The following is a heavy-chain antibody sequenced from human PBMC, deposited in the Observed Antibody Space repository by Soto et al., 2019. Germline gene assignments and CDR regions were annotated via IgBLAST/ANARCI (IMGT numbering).Heavy chain of an antibody. D-gene: IGHD1-26*01. Sequence: ASVKVSCKASGYTFTSYAMHWVRQAPGQRLEWMGWINAGNGNTKYSQKFQGRVTITRDTSASTAYMELSSLRSEDTAVYYCAGGCSGSYYIFDYWGQGTLVTVSS. CDR3: AGGCSGSYYIFDY. V-gene: IGHV1-3*01. J-gene: IGHJ4*02. CDR2: INAGNGNT. CDR1: GYTFTSYA.